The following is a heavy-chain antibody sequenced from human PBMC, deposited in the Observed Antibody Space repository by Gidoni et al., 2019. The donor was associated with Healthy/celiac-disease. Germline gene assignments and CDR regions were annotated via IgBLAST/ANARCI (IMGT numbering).Heavy chain of an antibody. V-gene: IGHV3-23*01. CDR1: GFTFSSYA. J-gene: IGHJ3*02. Sequence: EVQLLESGGGLVQPGGSLRLSCAASGFTFSSYAMSWVRQAPGKGLEWFSAISGSGGRTYYADSVKGRFTISRDNSKNTLYLQMNSLRAEDTAVYYCAKGAEKRYSSSWYMIGLDAFDIWGQGTMVTVSS. D-gene: IGHD6-13*01. CDR3: AKGAEKRYSSSWYMIGLDAFDI. CDR2: ISGSGGRT.